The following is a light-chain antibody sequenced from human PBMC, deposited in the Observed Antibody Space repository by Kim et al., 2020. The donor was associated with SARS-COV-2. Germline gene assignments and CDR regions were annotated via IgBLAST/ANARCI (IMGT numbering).Light chain of an antibody. Sequence: SPGERATLSCRASQTVDRNLAWYQRKPGQAPRRIIYGASTRATDIPARCSGSGSGTEFTLIISSLQSEDFAVYYCQQYSHWPPYPFGQGTKVDIK. CDR2: GAS. J-gene: IGKJ2*01. CDR1: QTVDRN. CDR3: QQYSHWPPYP. V-gene: IGKV3-15*01.